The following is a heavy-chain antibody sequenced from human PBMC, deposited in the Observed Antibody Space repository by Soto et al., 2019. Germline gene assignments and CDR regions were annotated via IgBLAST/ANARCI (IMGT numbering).Heavy chain of an antibody. D-gene: IGHD5-12*01. CDR2: ISSSGSTI. CDR3: ARDSSSGYAPLFDY. J-gene: IGHJ4*02. V-gene: IGHV3-11*04. CDR1: GFTFSDYY. Sequence: PGGSLRLSCAASGFTFSDYYMSWIRQAPGKGLEWVSYISSSGSTIYYADSVKGRFTISRDNSKNTLYLQMNSLRAEDTAVYYCARDSSSGYAPLFDYWGQGTLVTVSS.